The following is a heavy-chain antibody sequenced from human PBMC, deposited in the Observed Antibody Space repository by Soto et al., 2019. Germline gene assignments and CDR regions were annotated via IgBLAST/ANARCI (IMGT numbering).Heavy chain of an antibody. CDR3: ARGRSQWLVPPSPNIDI. V-gene: IGHV3-30-3*01. J-gene: IGHJ3*02. Sequence: GGSLRLSCAASGFTFSSYAMHWVRQAPGKGLEWVAVISYDGSNKYYADSVKGRFTISRDNSKNTLYLQMNSLRAEDTAVYYCARGRSQWLVPPSPNIDIWGQGTMVTVSS. CDR1: GFTFSSYA. D-gene: IGHD6-19*01. CDR2: ISYDGSNK.